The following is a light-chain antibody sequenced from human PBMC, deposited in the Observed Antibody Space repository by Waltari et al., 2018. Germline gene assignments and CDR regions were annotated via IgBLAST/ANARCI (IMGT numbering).Light chain of an antibody. J-gene: IGLJ2*01. CDR1: SFKIRAGFD. Sequence: QSVLTQPPSVSGAPGQRVTISCTGSSFKIRAGFDVPCYQQLPGTAPKLLIYTNSNRPSGVPDRFSGSKSGTSASLAITGLQAEDEADYYCQSYDSSRRVFGGGTKLTVL. CDR2: TNS. CDR3: QSYDSSRRV. V-gene: IGLV1-40*01.